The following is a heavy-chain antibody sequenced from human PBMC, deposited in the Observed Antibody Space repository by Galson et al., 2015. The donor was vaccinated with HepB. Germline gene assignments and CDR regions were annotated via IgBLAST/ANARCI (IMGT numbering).Heavy chain of an antibody. V-gene: IGHV3-11*01. J-gene: IGHJ5*02. CDR1: GFTFSDYY. Sequence: SLRLSCAASGFTFSDYYMSWIRQAPGKGLEWVSYISSSGSTIYYADSVKGRFTISRDNAKNSLYLQMNSLRAEDTAVYYCAREEQWELLGNWFDPWGQGTLVTVSS. CDR2: ISSSGSTI. D-gene: IGHD1-26*01. CDR3: AREEQWELLGNWFDP.